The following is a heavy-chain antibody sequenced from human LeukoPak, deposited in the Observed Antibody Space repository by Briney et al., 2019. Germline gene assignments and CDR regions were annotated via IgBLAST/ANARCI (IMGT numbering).Heavy chain of an antibody. D-gene: IGHD6-13*01. CDR3: ARDEGGIAAAGYYYNYGTDV. V-gene: IGHV3-48*01. Sequence: GGSLRLSCAASGFAFSTYSMNWVRQAPGKGLEWVSYISFTSTTTYYADSVKGRFTISRDNAKNSLYLQMNSLRPEDTAVYYCARDEGGIAAAGYYYNYGTDVWGQGNTVTVSS. CDR1: GFAFSTYS. J-gene: IGHJ6*02. CDR2: ISFTSTTT.